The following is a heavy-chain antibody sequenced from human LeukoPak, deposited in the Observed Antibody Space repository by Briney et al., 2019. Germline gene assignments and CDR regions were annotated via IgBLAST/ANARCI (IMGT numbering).Heavy chain of an antibody. V-gene: IGHV3-74*01. CDR3: AKDPRGYSYGPFDY. CDR1: GFTFSSYW. D-gene: IGHD5-18*01. CDR2: INSDGSST. Sequence: GGSLRLSCAASGFTFSSYWMHWVRQAPGKGLVWVSRINSDGSSTSYADSVKGRFTISRDNAKNTLYLQMNSLRAEDTAVYYCAKDPRGYSYGPFDYWGQGTLVTVSS. J-gene: IGHJ4*02.